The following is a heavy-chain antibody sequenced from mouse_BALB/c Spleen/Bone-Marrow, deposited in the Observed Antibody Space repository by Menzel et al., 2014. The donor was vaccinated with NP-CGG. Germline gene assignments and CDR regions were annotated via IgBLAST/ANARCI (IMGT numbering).Heavy chain of an antibody. V-gene: IGHV3-8*02. CDR1: GDSITSGY. Sequence: EVQLVESGPSLVKPSQTLSLPCSVTGDSITSGYWNWIRKFPGNKLEYMGYISYSGSTYYNPSLKSRISITRDTSKNXYSLQLNSVTTEDTATYYCARSRDYYGNSLDYWGQGTTLTVSS. CDR2: ISYSGST. CDR3: ARSRDYYGNSLDY. D-gene: IGHD2-1*01. J-gene: IGHJ2*01.